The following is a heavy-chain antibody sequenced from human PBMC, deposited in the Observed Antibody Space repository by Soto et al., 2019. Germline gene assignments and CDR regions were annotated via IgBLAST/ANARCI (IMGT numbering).Heavy chain of an antibody. CDR1: GFTFSSYA. CDR3: AKDGFRRAAPFVY. V-gene: IGHV3-23*01. CDR2: ISGSGGST. D-gene: IGHD6-13*01. Sequence: EVQLLESGGGFVQPGGSLRRSCAASGFTFSSYAMSWVRQAPGKGLEWVSGISGSGGSTYADSVKGRFTISRDNSKHTLYLQMNSLRAEDTAVYYCAKDGFRRAAPFVYWGQGTLVTVSS. J-gene: IGHJ4*02.